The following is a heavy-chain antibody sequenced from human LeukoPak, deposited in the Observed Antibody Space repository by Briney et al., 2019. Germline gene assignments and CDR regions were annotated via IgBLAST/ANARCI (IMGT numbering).Heavy chain of an antibody. CDR2: ISGSGVST. V-gene: IGHV3-23*01. CDR1: GFTLNRHA. CDR3: AKLPRASYYYGMDV. Sequence: GGSLRLSCAASGFTLNRHAVCWVGLAPGAGLEWVSDISGSGVSTYYAEPVKGLFTITRDNSNNTLYLQMNSLRAAVTDVYYCAKLPRASYYYGMDVWGQGTTVTVSS. J-gene: IGHJ6*02.